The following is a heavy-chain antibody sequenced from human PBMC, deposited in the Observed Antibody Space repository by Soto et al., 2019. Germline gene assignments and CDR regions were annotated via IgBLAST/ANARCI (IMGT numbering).Heavy chain of an antibody. CDR1: GDSVSSNSAA. CDR2: TYYRSKWYN. J-gene: IGHJ5*02. V-gene: IGHV6-1*01. D-gene: IGHD2-15*01. CDR3: ARAPYCSGGSCYYENWFDP. Sequence: PSQTLSLTCAISGDSVSSNSAAWNWIRQSPPRGLEWLGRTYYRSKWYNDYAVSVKSRITINPDTSKNQFSLQLNSVTPEDTAVYYCARAPYCSGGSCYYENWFDPWGQGTLVTVSS.